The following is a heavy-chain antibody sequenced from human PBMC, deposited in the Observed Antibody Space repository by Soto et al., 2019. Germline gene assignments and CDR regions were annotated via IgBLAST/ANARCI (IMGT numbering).Heavy chain of an antibody. CDR1: GGSISSSNW. V-gene: IGHV4-4*02. D-gene: IGHD3-22*01. CDR2: IYHSGST. Sequence: SETLSLTCAVSGGSISSSNWWSWVRQPPGKGLEWIGEIYHSGSTNYNPSLKSRLTLSVDKSKNQFSLKLSSVTDADTAVYYCATYYDSSGYLFAYCAQGTLVTVSS. CDR3: ATYYDSSGYLFAY. J-gene: IGHJ4*02.